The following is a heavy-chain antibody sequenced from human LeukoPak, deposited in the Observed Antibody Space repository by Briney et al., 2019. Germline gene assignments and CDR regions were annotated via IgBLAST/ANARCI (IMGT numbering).Heavy chain of an antibody. J-gene: IGHJ6*03. CDR1: GGSISSSSYY. V-gene: IGHV4-39*01. Sequence: SETLSLTCTVSGGSISSSSYYWGWIRQPPGKGLEWIGSIYYSGSTYYNPSLKSRVTISVDTSKNQFSLKLSSVTAADTAGYYCAXPGXRXLEXLPPGDYYYMDVWGKGTTVTVSS. D-gene: IGHD3-3*01. CDR2: IYYSGST. CDR3: AXPGXRXLEXLPPGDYYYMDV.